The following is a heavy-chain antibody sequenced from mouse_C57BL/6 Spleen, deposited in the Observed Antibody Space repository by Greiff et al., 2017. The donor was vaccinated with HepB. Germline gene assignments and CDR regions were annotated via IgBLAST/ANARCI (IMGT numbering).Heavy chain of an antibody. CDR3: ARSYSNSWFAY. CDR2: INPSSGYT. D-gene: IGHD2-5*01. V-gene: IGHV1-7*01. CDR1: GYTFTSYW. J-gene: IGHJ3*01. Sequence: QVHVKQSGAELAKPGASVKLSCKASGYTFTSYWMHWVKQRPGQGLEWIGYINPSSGYTKYNQKFKDKATLTADKSSSTAYMQLSSLTYEDSAVYYCARSYSNSWFAYWGQGTLVTVSA.